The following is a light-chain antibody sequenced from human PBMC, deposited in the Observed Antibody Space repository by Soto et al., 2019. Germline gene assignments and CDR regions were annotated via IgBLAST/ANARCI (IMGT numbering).Light chain of an antibody. CDR3: GSYTRRSTLV. CDR2: DVT. V-gene: IGLV2-14*01. CDR1: SSDVGGYNY. Sequence: QSALTQPASVSGSPGQSITISCTGTSSDVGGYNYVSWYQQHPGKAPKLMIYDVTNRPSGVSNRFSGSKSGNTASLTISGLQAEDEADYYCGSYTRRSTLVFGGGTKLAVL. J-gene: IGLJ3*02.